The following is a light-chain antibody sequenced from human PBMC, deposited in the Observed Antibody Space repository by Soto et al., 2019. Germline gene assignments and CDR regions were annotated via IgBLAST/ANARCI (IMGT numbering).Light chain of an antibody. J-gene: IGKJ4*01. CDR3: QQAFSNLLS. CDR2: SAS. CDR1: ESISDY. V-gene: IGKV1-39*01. Sequence: IQLTQSPSSLSASVGDRVTIACRASESISDYLHWYQHKPGEAPKVLFYSASTLRGGVPSRFSGTGSGTEFTLTISSLQPEDVATYYCQQAFSNLLSFGGGTKVEIK.